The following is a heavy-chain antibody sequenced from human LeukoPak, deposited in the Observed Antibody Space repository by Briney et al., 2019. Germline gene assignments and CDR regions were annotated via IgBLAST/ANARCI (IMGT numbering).Heavy chain of an antibody. CDR2: IYTSGST. CDR3: ARSPRDENLFDY. CDR1: GDSISSYY. V-gene: IGHV4-4*07. D-gene: IGHD5-24*01. Sequence: KPSETLSLTCSVSGDSISSYYWSWIRQPAGKGLEWIGRIYTSGSTNYNPSLKSRVTMSVDTSKNQFSLRLSSVTAADTAVYYCARSPRDENLFDYWGQGTLVTVSS. J-gene: IGHJ4*02.